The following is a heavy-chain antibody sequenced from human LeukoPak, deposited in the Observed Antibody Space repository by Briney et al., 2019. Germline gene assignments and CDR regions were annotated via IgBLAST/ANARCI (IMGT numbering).Heavy chain of an antibody. CDR2: INPNSGGT. Sequence: APVKVSCKASGYTFTGYYMHWVRQAPGQGLEWMGWINPNSGGTNYAQKFQGRVTMTRDTSISTAYMELSRLRSDDTAVYYCARDDCSSTSCYTGAYDYWGQGTLVTVSS. J-gene: IGHJ4*02. CDR1: GYTFTGYY. V-gene: IGHV1-2*02. CDR3: ARDDCSSTSCYTGAYDY. D-gene: IGHD2-2*02.